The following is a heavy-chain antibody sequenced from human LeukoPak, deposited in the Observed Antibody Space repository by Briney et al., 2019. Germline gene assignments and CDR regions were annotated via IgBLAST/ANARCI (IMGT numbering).Heavy chain of an antibody. CDR2: INHSGST. V-gene: IGHV4-34*01. Sequence: PSETLSLTCAVYGGSFSGYYWSWIRQPPGKGLEWIGEINHSGSTNYNPSLKSRVTISVDTSKNQFSLKLSSVTAADTVVYYCARWLFDYWGQGTLVTVSS. J-gene: IGHJ4*02. D-gene: IGHD5-12*01. CDR1: GGSFSGYY. CDR3: ARWLFDY.